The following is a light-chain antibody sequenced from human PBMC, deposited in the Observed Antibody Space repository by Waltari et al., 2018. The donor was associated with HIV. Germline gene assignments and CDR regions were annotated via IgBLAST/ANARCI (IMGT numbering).Light chain of an antibody. Sequence: QSALTQPASVSGSPGQSITISCTGTSSDVGVYNYVSWYQQHPGKAPKLMIYEVSNRPSGVSNRFSGSKSGNTASLTISGLQAEDEADYYCSSYTSSTPVVFGGGTKLTVL. CDR3: SSYTSSTPVV. V-gene: IGLV2-14*01. CDR2: EVS. J-gene: IGLJ2*01. CDR1: SSDVGVYNY.